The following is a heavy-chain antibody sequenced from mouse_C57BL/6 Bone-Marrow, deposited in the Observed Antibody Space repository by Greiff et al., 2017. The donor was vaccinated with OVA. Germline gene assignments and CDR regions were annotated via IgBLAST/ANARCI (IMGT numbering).Heavy chain of an antibody. CDR1: GFNIKDDN. V-gene: IGHV14-4*01. CDR3: TTDGLRSNY. Sequence: EVQLQQSGAELVRPGASVKLSCTASGFNIKDDNMHWVKQRPEQGLEWIGWIDPENGDTEYGSKFQGKATITADTSSNTAYLQLSSLTSEDTAVYYCTTDGLRSNYWGQGTTLTVSS. CDR2: IDPENGDT. J-gene: IGHJ2*01. D-gene: IGHD1-1*01.